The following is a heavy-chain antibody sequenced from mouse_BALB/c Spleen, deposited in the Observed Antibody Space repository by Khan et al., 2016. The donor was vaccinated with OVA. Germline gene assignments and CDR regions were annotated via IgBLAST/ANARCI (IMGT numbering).Heavy chain of an antibody. CDR2: IYPGSGST. V-gene: IGHV1S22*01. CDR3: TRGEYDGDY. J-gene: IGHJ2*01. Sequence: LQQPGSELVRPGASVKLSCKASGYTFTSYWMHWVKQRPGQGLEWIGNIYPGSGSTNYDEKFKSKATLTVDTSSSTAYMQLSSLTSEDSAVSDWTRGEYDGDYGGQGTTLTVSS. D-gene: IGHD2-14*01. CDR1: GYTFTSYW.